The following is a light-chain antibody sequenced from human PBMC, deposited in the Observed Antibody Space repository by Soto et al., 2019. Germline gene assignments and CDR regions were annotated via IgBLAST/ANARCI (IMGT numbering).Light chain of an antibody. Sequence: QSALTQLASVSAFPGQSVTISCIGTSSDVGAYNYVSWYQQHPGKAPKLIIFDVNHRPSGISNRFSGSKSGNTASLTVSGLQADDEADYYCSSFTVMNTQVFGGGTKLTVL. J-gene: IGLJ2*01. CDR3: SSFTVMNTQV. CDR1: SSDVGAYNY. CDR2: DVN. V-gene: IGLV2-14*03.